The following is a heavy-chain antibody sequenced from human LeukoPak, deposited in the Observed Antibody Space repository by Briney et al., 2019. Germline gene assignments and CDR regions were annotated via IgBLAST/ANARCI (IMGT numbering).Heavy chain of an antibody. CDR3: AREGVLEWFSLDYGAFDI. D-gene: IGHD3-3*01. V-gene: IGHV4-4*07. Sequence: SETLSLTCAVYGGSFSGYYWSWIRQPAGKGRAWIGRIYTSGSTNYNPSLKSRVTMSVDTSKNQFSLKLSSVTAADTAVYFCAREGVLEWFSLDYGAFDIWGQGTMVTVSS. J-gene: IGHJ3*02. CDR1: GGSFSGYY. CDR2: IYTSGST.